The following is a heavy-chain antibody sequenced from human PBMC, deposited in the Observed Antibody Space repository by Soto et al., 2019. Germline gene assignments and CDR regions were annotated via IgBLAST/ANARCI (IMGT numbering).Heavy chain of an antibody. J-gene: IGHJ3*02. Sequence: GGSLRLSCAASGFTFSSYAMHWVRQAPGKGLEWVAVISYDGSNKYYADSVKGRFTISRDNSKNTLYLQMNSLRAEDTAVYYCARDHGELLLYAFDIWGQGTMVTVSS. D-gene: IGHD1-26*01. CDR1: GFTFSSYA. CDR3: ARDHGELLLYAFDI. V-gene: IGHV3-30-3*01. CDR2: ISYDGSNK.